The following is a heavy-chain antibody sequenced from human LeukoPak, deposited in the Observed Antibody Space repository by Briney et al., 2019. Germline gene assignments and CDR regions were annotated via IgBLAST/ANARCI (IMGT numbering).Heavy chain of an antibody. CDR1: GFIFSLYG. CDR3: VKDRMGDYHYYMDV. Sequence: GRSLRLSCAASGFIFSLYGMHWARQAPGKGLEWVAVIWYDGNNKHYADSVKGRFTISRDNSKNTVYLQMNTLRAEDTAVYYCVKDRMGDYHYYMDVWGKGTTVTVSS. J-gene: IGHJ6*03. CDR2: IWYDGNNK. V-gene: IGHV3-33*06. D-gene: IGHD3-16*01.